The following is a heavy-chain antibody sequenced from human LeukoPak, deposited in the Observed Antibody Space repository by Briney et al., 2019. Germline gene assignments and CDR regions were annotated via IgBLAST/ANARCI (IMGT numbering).Heavy chain of an antibody. D-gene: IGHD2-15*01. CDR2: ISYDGSNK. CDR3: AKAREKLLDAFDI. V-gene: IGHV3-30*18. J-gene: IGHJ3*02. Sequence: TGGSLRLSCAASGFTFSSYGMHWVRQAPGKGLEWVAVISYDGSNKYYADSVKGRFTISRDNSKNTLYLQMNSLRAEDTAVYYCAKAREKLLDAFDIWGQGTMVTVSS. CDR1: GFTFSSYG.